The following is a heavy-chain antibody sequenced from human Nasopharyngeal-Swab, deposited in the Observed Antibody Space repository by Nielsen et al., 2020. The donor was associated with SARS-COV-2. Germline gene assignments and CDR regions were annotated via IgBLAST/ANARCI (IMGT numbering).Heavy chain of an antibody. Sequence: GESLKISCAASGFTFSDYCMSWIRQAPGKGLEWVSYISGSGTTIYYADSVKGRFTISRDNSKNTLYLQMNSLRAEDTAVYYCAKDYGDYPWYFDYWGQGTLVTVSS. CDR3: AKDYGDYPWYFDY. J-gene: IGHJ4*02. V-gene: IGHV3-11*01. CDR2: ISGSGTTI. CDR1: GFTFSDYC. D-gene: IGHD4-17*01.